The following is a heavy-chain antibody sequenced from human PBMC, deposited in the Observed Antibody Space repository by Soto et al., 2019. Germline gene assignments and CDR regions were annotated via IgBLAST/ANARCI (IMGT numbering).Heavy chain of an antibody. CDR1: GFTLSDYG. CDR3: VSWNGFGDH. CDR2: FSGGGGGT. V-gene: IGHV3-23*01. J-gene: IGHJ4*02. D-gene: IGHD1-1*01. Sequence: EVQLLDSGGGLVQPGGSLRLSCAVSGFTLSDYGVTWVRQAPGKGLEWVSGFSGGGGGTFYADSVKGGFTISRDDSKNTAYRQMIVLVVADTAVYYCVSWNGFGDHWGQGTLVTVSS.